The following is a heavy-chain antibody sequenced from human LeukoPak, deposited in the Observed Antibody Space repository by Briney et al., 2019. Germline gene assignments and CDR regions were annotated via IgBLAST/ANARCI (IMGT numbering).Heavy chain of an antibody. J-gene: IGHJ4*02. CDR1: GFGFSSYA. CDR3: ARDKIQLPFDY. Sequence: PGGSLRLSCTASGFGFSSYAMHWVRQAPDKGLEWVAVISFDGTNKYYADSVKGRFTISRDISKNTLYLQMNSLRTEDTAVYYCARDKIQLPFDYWGQGTLVTVSS. CDR2: ISFDGTNK. D-gene: IGHD5-18*01. V-gene: IGHV3-30*04.